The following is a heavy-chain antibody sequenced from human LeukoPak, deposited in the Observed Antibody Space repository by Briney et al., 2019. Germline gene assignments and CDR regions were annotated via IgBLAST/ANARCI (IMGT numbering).Heavy chain of an antibody. V-gene: IGHV3-30*07. Sequence: TLRLSRVPSGFTFCTYALHWGRQAPSKGLEWVAVISYDGTNKNSADSVKGRFPISRDNSKNTLYLQLNSLRAEDTAVYYCARDRTPNWSAYSSPTFHSWGQGTLVTVSS. CDR3: ARDRTPNWSAYSSPTFHS. CDR2: ISYDGTNK. J-gene: IGHJ4*02. D-gene: IGHD4-11*01. CDR1: GFTFCTYA.